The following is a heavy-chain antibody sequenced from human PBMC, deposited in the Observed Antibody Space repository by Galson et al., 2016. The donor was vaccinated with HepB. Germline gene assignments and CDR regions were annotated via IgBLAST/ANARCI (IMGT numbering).Heavy chain of an antibody. V-gene: IGHV3-11*06. J-gene: IGHJ5*02. CDR2: ISKDSKFK. Sequence: SLRLSCAASGFNFSLYYMNWIRQSPGRGLEWISYISKDSKFKDYADSVRGRFTISRDNGKNLVFLQMDGLRVEDTAVYFCVRAVFSNLWGQGTRVLVSS. CDR3: VRAVFSNL. CDR1: GFNFSLYY. D-gene: IGHD3-3*01.